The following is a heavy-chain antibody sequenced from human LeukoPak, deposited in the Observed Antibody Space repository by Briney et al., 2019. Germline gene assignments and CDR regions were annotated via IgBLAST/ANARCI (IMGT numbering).Heavy chain of an antibody. D-gene: IGHD6-19*01. Sequence: GGSLRLSCAASGVTLSTYAMSWVRQAPGKGLEWVSSISSSSSYIYYADSVKGRFTISRDNAKNSLYLQMNSLRAEDTAVYYCARVSYSSGWYQGDYWGQGTLVTVSS. V-gene: IGHV3-21*01. CDR3: ARVSYSSGWYQGDY. CDR2: ISSSSSYI. CDR1: GVTLSTYA. J-gene: IGHJ4*02.